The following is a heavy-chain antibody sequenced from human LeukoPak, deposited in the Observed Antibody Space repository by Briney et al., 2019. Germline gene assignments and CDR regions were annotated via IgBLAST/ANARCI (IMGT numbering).Heavy chain of an antibody. CDR2: ISSSGSTI. V-gene: IGHV3-11*04. CDR3: ASRRGYSYGFAIFAFDY. Sequence: GGFLRLSCAASGFTFSDYYMSWIRQAPGKGLEWVSYISSSGSTIYYADSVKGRFTISRDNAKNSLYLQMNSLRAEDTAVYYCASRRGYSYGFAIFAFDYWGQGTLVTVSS. CDR1: GFTFSDYY. J-gene: IGHJ4*02. D-gene: IGHD5-18*01.